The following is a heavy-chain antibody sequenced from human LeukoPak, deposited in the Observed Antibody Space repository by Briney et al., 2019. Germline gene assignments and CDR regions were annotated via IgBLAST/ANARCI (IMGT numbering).Heavy chain of an antibody. V-gene: IGHV1-69*05. Sequence: SVKVSCKASGGTFSSYAISWVRQAPGQGLELMGRIIPIFGTANYAQKFQGRVTITTDESTSTAYMELSSLRSEDTAVYYCGRDLLFSSSWYDYWGQGTLVTVSS. D-gene: IGHD6-13*01. CDR1: GGTFSSYA. CDR3: GRDLLFSSSWYDY. CDR2: IIPIFGTA. J-gene: IGHJ4*02.